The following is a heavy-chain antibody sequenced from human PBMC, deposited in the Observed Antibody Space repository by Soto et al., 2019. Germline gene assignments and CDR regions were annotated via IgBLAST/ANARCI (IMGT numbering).Heavy chain of an antibody. J-gene: IGHJ6*02. CDR2: ISANSRDT. CDR3: GRDFDFGV. V-gene: IGHV1-18*01. D-gene: IGHD3-9*01. CDR1: GYRFTHNG. Sequence: QVQMVQSGPEVKKPGASVKVSCKSSGYRFTHNGVYWVRQAPGEGLEWVGRISANSRDTKYAQAYEGRVTSSTDTATNTAYMELRSLTSDDTATYFCGRDFDFGVWGQGTSVTVSS.